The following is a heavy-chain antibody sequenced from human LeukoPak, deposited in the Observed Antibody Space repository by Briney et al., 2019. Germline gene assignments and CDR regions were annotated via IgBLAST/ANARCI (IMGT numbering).Heavy chain of an antibody. D-gene: IGHD2-21*01. CDR2: SESGSAT. V-gene: IGHV3-53*01. Sequence: GGSLRLSCAASGFTVSSNYMSWVRQAPGKGLEWVSSVSESGSATYYADSMKGRFIISRDNSKNTLYLQNNRLRVEDTAVYYCLAGHRRYFDYWGQGTLVTVSS. J-gene: IGHJ4*02. CDR1: GFTVSSNY. CDR3: LAGHRRYFDY.